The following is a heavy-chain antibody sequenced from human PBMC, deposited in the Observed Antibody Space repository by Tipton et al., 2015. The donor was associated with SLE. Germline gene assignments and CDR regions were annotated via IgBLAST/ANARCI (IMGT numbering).Heavy chain of an antibody. CDR3: ARKFGRVGYFDY. CDR1: GGSFSGYY. V-gene: IGHV4-34*01. Sequence: TLSLTCTVSGGSFSGYYWSWIRQPPGKGLEWIGEINHSGSTNYNPSLKSRVTISVDTSKNQFSLKLSSVTAADTAVYYCARKFGRVGYFDYWGQGTLVTVSS. D-gene: IGHD3-10*01. J-gene: IGHJ4*02. CDR2: INHSGST.